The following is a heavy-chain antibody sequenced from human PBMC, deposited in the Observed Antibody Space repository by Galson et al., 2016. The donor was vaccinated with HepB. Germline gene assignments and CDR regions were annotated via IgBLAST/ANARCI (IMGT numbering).Heavy chain of an antibody. D-gene: IGHD1-1*01. CDR3: AKLMGDWGDRSTGFVDY. Sequence: SLRLSCAASGFTFSSYIMSWVRQAPGKRLEWVAAISGSGYDTYYTDHAKGRFTISKDKSKNTVYLHMNNLRAEDTAIYYCAKLMGDWGDRSTGFVDYWGQGTLVTVSS. V-gene: IGHV3-23*01. CDR1: GFTFSSYI. J-gene: IGHJ4*02. CDR2: ISGSGYDT.